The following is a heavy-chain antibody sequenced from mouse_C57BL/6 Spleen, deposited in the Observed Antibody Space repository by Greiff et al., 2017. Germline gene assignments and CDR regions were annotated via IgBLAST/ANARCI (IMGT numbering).Heavy chain of an antibody. CDR1: GFTFSDYG. Sequence: EVKLMESGGGLVKPGGSLKLSCAASGFTFSDYGMHWVRQAPEKGLEWVAYISSGSSTIYYADTVKGRFTISRDNAKNTLFLQLTSLRSEDTAMYYCARTSGAMDYWGQGTSVTVSS. D-gene: IGHD3-2*02. V-gene: IGHV5-17*01. CDR2: ISSGSSTI. J-gene: IGHJ4*01. CDR3: ARTSGAMDY.